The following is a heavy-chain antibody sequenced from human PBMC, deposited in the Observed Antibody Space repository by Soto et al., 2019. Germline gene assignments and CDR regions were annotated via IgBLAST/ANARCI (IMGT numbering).Heavy chain of an antibody. Sequence: SETLSLTCTVSGGSISSYYWSWIRQPPGKGLEWIGYIYYSGSTNYNPSLKSRVTISVDTSKNQFSLKLSSVTAADTAVYYYARDWEYSSSSVAFDIWGQGTMVTVSS. CDR2: IYYSGST. D-gene: IGHD6-6*01. J-gene: IGHJ3*02. CDR1: GGSISSYY. CDR3: ARDWEYSSSSVAFDI. V-gene: IGHV4-59*01.